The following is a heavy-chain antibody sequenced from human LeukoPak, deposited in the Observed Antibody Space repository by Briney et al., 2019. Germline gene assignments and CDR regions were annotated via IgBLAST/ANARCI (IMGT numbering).Heavy chain of an antibody. CDR1: GLTFSSYS. D-gene: IGHD6-13*01. CDR2: ISSSSSSTI. Sequence: GGSLRLSCAASGLTFSSYSMNWVRQAPGKGLEWVSYISSSSSSTIYYADSVKGRFTISRDNAKNSLYLQMNSLRAEDMAVYYCARLSAAVYFDYWGQGTLVTVSS. CDR3: ARLSAAVYFDY. V-gene: IGHV3-48*04. J-gene: IGHJ4*02.